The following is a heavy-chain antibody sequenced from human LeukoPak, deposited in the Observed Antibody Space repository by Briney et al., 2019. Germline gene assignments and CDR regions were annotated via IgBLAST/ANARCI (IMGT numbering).Heavy chain of an antibody. J-gene: IGHJ6*02. V-gene: IGHV4-34*01. CDR2: INRSGST. Sequence: SETLSLTCAVYGGSFSGYYWSWIRQPPGKGLEWIGEINRSGSTNYNPSLKSRVTISQGTSKNQFSLKVNTVTAADTAVYHCARRSHCTGDSCYPVWGQGTTVTVSS. D-gene: IGHD2-15*01. CDR1: GGSFSGYY. CDR3: ARRSHCTGDSCYPV.